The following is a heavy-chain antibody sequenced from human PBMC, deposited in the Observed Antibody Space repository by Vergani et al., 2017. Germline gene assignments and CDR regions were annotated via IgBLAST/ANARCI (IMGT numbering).Heavy chain of an antibody. CDR2: INPNSGGT. CDR3: ARGEADTYYDFWSGYQLAGDAFDI. Sequence: QVQLVQSGAEVKKPGASVKVSCKASGYTFTGYYMHWVRQAPGQGLEWMGWINPNSGGTNYAQKFQGRVTMTRDTSISTAYMELRRLRSDDTAVYCWARGEADTYYDFWSGYQLAGDAFDIWGQGTMVTVSS. J-gene: IGHJ3*02. V-gene: IGHV1-2*02. D-gene: IGHD3-3*01. CDR1: GYTFTGYY.